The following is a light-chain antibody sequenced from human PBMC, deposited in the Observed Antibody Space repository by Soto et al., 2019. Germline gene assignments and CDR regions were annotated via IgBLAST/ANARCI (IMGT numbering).Light chain of an antibody. CDR1: SSDVGGYNY. Sequence: QSALTQPASVSGSPGQSITFSCTGTSSDVGGYNYVSWYQQHPGKAPKVMIYDVSNRPSGVSNRFSGSKSGNTASLTISGVQAEDEADYFCSSYSTRGPWVFGGGTQLTVL. V-gene: IGLV2-14*01. CDR2: DVS. J-gene: IGLJ7*01. CDR3: SSYSTRGPWV.